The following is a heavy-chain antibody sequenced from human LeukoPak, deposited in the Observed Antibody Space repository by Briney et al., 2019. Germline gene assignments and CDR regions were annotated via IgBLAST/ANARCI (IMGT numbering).Heavy chain of an antibody. CDR2: IGSSSSYI. CDR1: GFTFSSYS. V-gene: IGHV3-21*01. CDR3: ALAVAGEVDY. Sequence: GGSLRLSCAASGFTFSSYSMNWVRQAPGKGLEWVSSIGSSSSYIYYADSVKGRFTISRDNAKNSLYLQMNSLRAEDTAVYYCALAVAGEVDYWGQGTLVTVSS. J-gene: IGHJ4*02. D-gene: IGHD6-19*01.